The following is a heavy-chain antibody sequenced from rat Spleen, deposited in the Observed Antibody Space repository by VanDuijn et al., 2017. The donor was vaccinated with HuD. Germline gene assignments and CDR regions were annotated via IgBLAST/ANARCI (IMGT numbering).Heavy chain of an antibody. D-gene: IGHD1-12*02. Sequence: EVQLQESGPGLVKPSQSISLTCSVTGYSITSNYWGWIRKFPGNKLEWMGYINSEGSTNYNPSLKSRISITRDTAKNQFFLQVNSVTTEDTATYYCARAYYDGSYYDYWGQGVLVTVSS. CDR3: ARAYYDGSYYDY. CDR1: GYSITSNY. J-gene: IGHJ2*01. CDR2: INSEGST. V-gene: IGHV3-3*01.